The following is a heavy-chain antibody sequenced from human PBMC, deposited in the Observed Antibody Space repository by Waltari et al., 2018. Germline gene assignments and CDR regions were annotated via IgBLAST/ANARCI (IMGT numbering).Heavy chain of an antibody. CDR1: GFTFSSYG. CDR3: AKDAKQWLAFDY. V-gene: IGHV3-30*02. J-gene: IGHJ4*02. CDR2: IRYDGSNK. Sequence: QVQLVESGGGVVQPGGSLRLSCAASGFTFSSYGLHWVRQAPGKGLEWVAFIRYDGSNKYYADSVKGRFTISRDNSKNTLYLQMNSLGAEDTAVYYCAKDAKQWLAFDYWGQGTLVTVSS. D-gene: IGHD6-19*01.